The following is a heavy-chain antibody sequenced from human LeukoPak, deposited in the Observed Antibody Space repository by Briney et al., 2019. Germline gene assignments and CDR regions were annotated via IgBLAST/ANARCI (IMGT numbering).Heavy chain of an antibody. V-gene: IGHV4-34*01. CDR3: ARPASSGWGDAFDI. CDR2: IDHSGST. J-gene: IGHJ3*02. Sequence: PSETLSLTCAVYGGSFSGYYWSWIRQPPGKGLEWIGEIDHSGSTNYNPSLKGRVTISVDTSKNQFSLKLSSVTAADTAVYYCARPASSGWGDAFDIWGQGTMVTVSS. CDR1: GGSFSGYY. D-gene: IGHD6-19*01.